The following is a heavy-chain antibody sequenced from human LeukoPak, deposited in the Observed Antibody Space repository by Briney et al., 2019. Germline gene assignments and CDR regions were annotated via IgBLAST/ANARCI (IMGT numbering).Heavy chain of an antibody. V-gene: IGHV3-7*01. CDR1: GFNFSYSW. CDR3: ARRTTIFPRRYFFDY. D-gene: IGHD3-3*01. Sequence: GGSLRLSCAASGFNFSYSWMSWVRQAPGKGLEWVANIKEDGSETYYADSVMGRFTTSRDNAEDSLFLQMTSLRGEDTAVYFCARRTTIFPRRYFFDYWGQGTLVTVSS. CDR2: IKEDGSET. J-gene: IGHJ4*02.